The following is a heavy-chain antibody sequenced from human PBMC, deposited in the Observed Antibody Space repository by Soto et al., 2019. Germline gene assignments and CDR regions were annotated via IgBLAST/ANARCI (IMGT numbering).Heavy chain of an antibody. CDR2: ISSSSSSTI. CDR1: GFTFSSYS. D-gene: IGHD1-26*01. CDR3: ARGAKWELLGSFRFDY. Sequence: EVQLVESGGGLVQPGGSLRLSCAASGFTFSSYSMNWVRQAPGKGLEWVSYISSSSSSTIYYADSVKGRFTISRDNAKNSLYLQMNSLRDEDTAVYYCARGAKWELLGSFRFDYWGQGTLVTVSS. V-gene: IGHV3-48*02. J-gene: IGHJ4*02.